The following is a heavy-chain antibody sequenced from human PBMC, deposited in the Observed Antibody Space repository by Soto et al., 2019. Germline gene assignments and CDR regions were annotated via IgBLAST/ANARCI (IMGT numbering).Heavy chain of an antibody. J-gene: IGHJ6*02. CDR1: GYTFTRYG. Sequence: QGQLVQSGGEVKKPGASVKVSCKASGYTFTRYGISWVRQAPGQGLEWMGWISGYNGDTKYAQKFQGRVTMTVDTSTTTAYMELRSLTSDDRAVYYCAKNGQPPYYYYGMDVWGQGTTLTVS. CDR2: ISGYNGDT. CDR3: AKNGQPPYYYYGMDV. V-gene: IGHV1-18*01. D-gene: IGHD2-8*01.